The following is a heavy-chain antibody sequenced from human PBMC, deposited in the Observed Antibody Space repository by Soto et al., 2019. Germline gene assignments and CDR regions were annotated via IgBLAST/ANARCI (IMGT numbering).Heavy chain of an antibody. CDR2: IYYSGST. Sequence: SETLSLTCTVSGGSISSGGYYWSWIRQHPGKGLEWIGYIYYSGSTYYNPSLKSRVTISVDTSKNQFSLKLSSVTAADTAVYYCARSGKGEWLVHGYAFDIWGQGTMVTVSS. CDR1: GGSISSGGYY. CDR3: ARSGKGEWLVHGYAFDI. J-gene: IGHJ3*02. D-gene: IGHD6-19*01. V-gene: IGHV4-31*03.